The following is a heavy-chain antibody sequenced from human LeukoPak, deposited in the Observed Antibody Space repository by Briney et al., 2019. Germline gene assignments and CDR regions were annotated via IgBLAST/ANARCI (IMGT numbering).Heavy chain of an antibody. V-gene: IGHV1-18*01. D-gene: IGHD3-22*01. CDR2: ISAYNGNT. CDR3: ARDPHHYDSSGYNTGPGWFDP. J-gene: IGHJ5*02. CDR1: GYTFTSYG. Sequence: ASVKVSCKASGYTFTSYGISWVRQAPGQGLEWMGWISAYNGNTNYAQKLQGRVTMTTDTSTSTAYMELRSLRSDDTAVYYCARDPHHYDSSGYNTGPGWFDPWGQGTLVTVSS.